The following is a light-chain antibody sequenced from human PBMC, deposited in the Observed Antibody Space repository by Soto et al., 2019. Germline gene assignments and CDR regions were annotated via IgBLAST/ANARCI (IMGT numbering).Light chain of an antibody. V-gene: IGLV2-14*01. Sequence: QSALTQPASVSGSPGQSITISCTGTSSDVGNYKYVSWYQQHPGKAPKLMIYEVSNRPSGVSNRFSGSKSGNTASLTISGLQAEDETDYYCQSYDINSFYVFGTGTKLTVL. CDR1: SSDVGNYKY. J-gene: IGLJ1*01. CDR2: EVS. CDR3: QSYDINSFYV.